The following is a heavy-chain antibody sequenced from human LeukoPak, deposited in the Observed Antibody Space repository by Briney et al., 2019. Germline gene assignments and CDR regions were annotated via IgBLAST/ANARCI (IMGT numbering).Heavy chain of an antibody. D-gene: IGHD6-13*01. Sequence: SETLSLTCTVSGDSMRSYYWSWIRQAPGKGLEWLGQMDDRGDSNYNPSLKGRGSISVDTSKNQFSLKLRSVTAADTAVYYCARDSRYDSGWFNDGMDVWGPGTTVTVSS. CDR1: GDSMRSYY. V-gene: IGHV4-59*01. CDR3: ARDSRYDSGWFNDGMDV. J-gene: IGHJ6*02. CDR2: MDDRGDS.